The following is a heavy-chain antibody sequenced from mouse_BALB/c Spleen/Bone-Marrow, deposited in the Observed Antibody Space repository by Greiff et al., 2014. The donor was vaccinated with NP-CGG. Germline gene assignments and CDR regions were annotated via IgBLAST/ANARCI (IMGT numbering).Heavy chain of an antibody. V-gene: IGHV1-82*01. D-gene: IGHD1-1*01. J-gene: IGHJ4*01. Sequence: QVQLQQSGPELVKPGASVKISCTGSGYAFSSSWMNWVKQRPGQGLEWIGRFYPGDGDTNSNGRFKGKATLTADRSSNTAYMQLSSLTSVDSAVYFCARSAYYGSSYGAMDYWGQGTSVTVSS. CDR1: GYAFSSSW. CDR2: FYPGDGDT. CDR3: ARSAYYGSSYGAMDY.